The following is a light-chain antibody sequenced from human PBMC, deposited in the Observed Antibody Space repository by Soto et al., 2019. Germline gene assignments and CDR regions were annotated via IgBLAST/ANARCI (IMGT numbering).Light chain of an antibody. CDR3: CSYAGGYTYV. V-gene: IGLV2-11*01. Sequence: QSALTQPRSVSGSPGQSVTISCTGTSSDVGGYTFVSWYQQHPGKTPKVMIYDVTKRPSGVPDRFSGSKSGNTASLTIAGLQAEDESDYDCCSYAGGYTYVFGTGTKVTVL. CDR1: SSDVGGYTF. CDR2: DVT. J-gene: IGLJ1*01.